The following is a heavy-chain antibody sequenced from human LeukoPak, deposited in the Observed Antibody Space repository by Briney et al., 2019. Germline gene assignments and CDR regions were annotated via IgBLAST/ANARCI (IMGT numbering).Heavy chain of an antibody. CDR3: AKELEYNSGWEGGNDY. V-gene: IGHV3-23*01. D-gene: IGHD6-19*01. Sequence: GGSLRLSCAASGFTFSSYAMSWVRQAPGKGLEWVSAISGSGGSTYYADSVKGRFTISRDNSKNTLYLQMNSLRAEDTAVYYCAKELEYNSGWEGGNDYWGQGTLVTVSS. J-gene: IGHJ4*02. CDR2: ISGSGGST. CDR1: GFTFSSYA.